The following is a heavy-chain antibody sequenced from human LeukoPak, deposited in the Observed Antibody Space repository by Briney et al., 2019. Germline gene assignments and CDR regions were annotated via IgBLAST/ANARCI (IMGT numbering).Heavy chain of an antibody. Sequence: ASVKVSCKASGYTFTSYDINWVRQATGQGLEWMGWMNPNSGNTGYAQKFQGRVTMTRNTSISTAYMELSSLRSEDTAVYYCTTDWGSYSGSYYFVYWGQGTLVTVSS. J-gene: IGHJ4*02. D-gene: IGHD1-26*01. CDR2: MNPNSGNT. CDR1: GYTFTSYD. V-gene: IGHV1-8*01. CDR3: TTDWGSYSGSYYFVY.